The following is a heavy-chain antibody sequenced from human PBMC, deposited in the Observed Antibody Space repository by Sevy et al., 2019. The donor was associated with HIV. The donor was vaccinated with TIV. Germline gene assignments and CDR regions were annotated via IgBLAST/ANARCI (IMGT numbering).Heavy chain of an antibody. CDR3: ARVGGYCGGDCYLDY. Sequence: SETLSLTCTVSGGSISSGSYYWSWIRQPAGKGLEWIGRIYTSGSTNYNPSLKSRVTISVDTSKNQFSLKLSSVTAADTAVYYCARVGGYCGGDCYLDYWGQGTLVTVSS. CDR2: IYTSGST. D-gene: IGHD2-21*02. J-gene: IGHJ4*02. CDR1: GGSISSGSYY. V-gene: IGHV4-61*02.